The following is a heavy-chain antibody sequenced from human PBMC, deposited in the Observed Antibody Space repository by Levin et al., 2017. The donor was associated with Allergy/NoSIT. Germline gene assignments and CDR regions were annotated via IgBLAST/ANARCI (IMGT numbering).Heavy chain of an antibody. CDR1: GFTFSSYW. V-gene: IGHV3-7*01. CDR2: IKQDGSEK. Sequence: GESLKISCAASGFTFSSYWINWVRQAPGKGLEWVANIKQDGSEKYYVDSVKGRFTISRDNAKNSLYLQMNSLRVEDTAVYYCARATSGRNVGYIDYWGQGTLVTVSS. J-gene: IGHJ4*02. CDR3: ARATSGRNVGYIDY. D-gene: IGHD1-14*01.